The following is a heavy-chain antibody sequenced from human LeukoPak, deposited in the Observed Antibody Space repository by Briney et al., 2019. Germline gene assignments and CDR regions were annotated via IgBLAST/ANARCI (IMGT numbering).Heavy chain of an antibody. CDR3: LTYNWGILERDIDY. V-gene: IGHV3-53*04. CDR2: IYSGGST. CDR1: GFTFSNYG. J-gene: IGHJ4*02. Sequence: QPGRSLRLSCAASGFTFSNYGMHWVRQAPGKGLEWVSVIYSGGSTYYADSVKGRFTISRNAFKNTLYLQMNSLKPEDTAVYYCLTYNWGILERDIDYWGQGTLVTVSS. D-gene: IGHD1-20*01.